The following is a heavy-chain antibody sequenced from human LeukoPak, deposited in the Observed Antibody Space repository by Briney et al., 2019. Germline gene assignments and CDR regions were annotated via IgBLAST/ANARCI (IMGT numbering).Heavy chain of an antibody. CDR1: GGSISSYY. D-gene: IGHD3-3*01. J-gene: IGHJ4*02. Sequence: SETLSLTCTVSGGSISSYYWSWIRQPPGKGLEWIAYISDIGSINYNPSLKSRVTISVDTSKNQFSLKLSSVTAADTAVYYCARGDYDFWSGYLGGLGYWGQGTLVTVSS. V-gene: IGHV4-59*12. CDR2: ISDIGSI. CDR3: ARGDYDFWSGYLGGLGY.